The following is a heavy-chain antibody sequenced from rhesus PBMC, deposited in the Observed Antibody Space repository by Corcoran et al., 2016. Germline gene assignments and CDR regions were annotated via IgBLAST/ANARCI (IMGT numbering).Heavy chain of an antibody. CDR3: ARGAAAGTDY. CDR1: GGSASSSNW. V-gene: IGHV4-65*01. CDR2: ISSSSGRT. D-gene: IGHD6-25*01. J-gene: IGHJ4*01. Sequence: QVQLQESGPGLVKPSETLSLTCAVSGGSASSSNWRSWIRQPPGKGLEWFGYISSSSGRTYYNPSLQSRVTISTHTSKNQFSLTLSSVTAADTALYYCARGAAAGTDYWGQGVLVTVSS.